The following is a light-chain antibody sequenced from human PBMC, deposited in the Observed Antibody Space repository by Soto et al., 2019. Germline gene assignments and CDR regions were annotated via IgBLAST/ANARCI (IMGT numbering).Light chain of an antibody. CDR3: SSYTSSSTPPPYV. CDR2: DVS. Sequence: QSVLTQPASVSGSPGQSITISCTGTSSDVGGYNYVSWYQQHPGKAPKLMIYDVSNRPSGVSNRFSGSKSGNTASLTISGLQAEDEADYYCSSYTSSSTPPPYVFGTGTKVTVL. J-gene: IGLJ1*01. CDR1: SSDVGGYNY. V-gene: IGLV2-14*01.